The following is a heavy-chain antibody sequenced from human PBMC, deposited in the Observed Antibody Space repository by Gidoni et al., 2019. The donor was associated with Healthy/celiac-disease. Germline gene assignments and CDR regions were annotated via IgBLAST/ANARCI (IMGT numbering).Heavy chain of an antibody. V-gene: IGHV3-66*02. CDR3: ARDRADGDSLGAFDI. Sequence: EVQLVESGGGLVQPGGSLRLSCSASGFTVSSNYMSWVRQAPGTGLEWVSVIDSGGSTYYADSVKGRFTISRDNSKNTLYLQMNSLRAEDTAVYYCARDRADGDSLGAFDIWGQGTMVTVSS. CDR1: GFTVSSNY. D-gene: IGHD4-17*01. J-gene: IGHJ3*02. CDR2: IDSGGST.